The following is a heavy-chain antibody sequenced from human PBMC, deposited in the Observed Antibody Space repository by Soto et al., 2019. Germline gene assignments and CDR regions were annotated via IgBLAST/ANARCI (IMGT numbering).Heavy chain of an antibody. CDR3: TRDPTTSIVTGY. J-gene: IGHJ4*02. CDR1: GITVITNY. CDR2: IYSDGST. Sequence: PGGSLRLSCAASGITVITNYFSWVRQAPGQGLEWVSGIYSDGSTHYADSVKGRFTISRDNSKNTVYLQMNTLRAEDTGVYYCTRDPTTSIVTGYWGQGTLVTVSS. D-gene: IGHD3-9*01. V-gene: IGHV3-66*01.